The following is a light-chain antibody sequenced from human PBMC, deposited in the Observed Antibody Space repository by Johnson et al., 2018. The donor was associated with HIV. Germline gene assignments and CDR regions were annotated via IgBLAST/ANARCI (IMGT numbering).Light chain of an antibody. J-gene: IGLJ1*01. Sequence: QSVLTQPPSVSAAPGQKVTISCSGSSSNIGNNYVSWYQQLPGTAPKLLIYENNKRPSGIPDRFSGSKSGTSATLGITGLQTGDEAASHCGTWDSRLNAYVFGSGTKVTVL. CDR3: GTWDSRLNAYV. V-gene: IGLV1-51*02. CDR2: ENN. CDR1: SSNIGNNY.